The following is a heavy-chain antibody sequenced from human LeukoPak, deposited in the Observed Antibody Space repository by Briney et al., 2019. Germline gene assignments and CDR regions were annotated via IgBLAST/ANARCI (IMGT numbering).Heavy chain of an antibody. V-gene: IGHV3-7*03. CDR3: AKDLFVAAPQSIAAAGA. CDR2: IKQDGSEK. CDR1: GFTFSSYW. D-gene: IGHD6-13*01. J-gene: IGHJ5*02. Sequence: GGSLRLSCAASGFTFSSYWMSWVRQAPGKGLEWVANIKQDGSEKYYVDSVKGRFTISRDNAKNSLYLQMNSLRAEDTAVYYCAKDLFVAAPQSIAAAGAWGQGTLVTVSS.